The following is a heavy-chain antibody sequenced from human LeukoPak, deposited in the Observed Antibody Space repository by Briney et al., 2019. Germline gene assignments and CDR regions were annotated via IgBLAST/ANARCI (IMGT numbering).Heavy chain of an antibody. CDR2: MNPNSGNT. V-gene: IGHV1-8*01. D-gene: IGHD4-23*01. CDR3: ARDTVVTSWFDP. Sequence: ASVKVSCKASGYTFTSYDINWVRQATGQGLEWMGWMNPNSGNTGYAQKFQGRVTMTRNTSISTAYMELSSLRSEDTAVYYCARDTVVTSWFDPWGQGTLVTVSS. CDR1: GYTFTSYD. J-gene: IGHJ5*02.